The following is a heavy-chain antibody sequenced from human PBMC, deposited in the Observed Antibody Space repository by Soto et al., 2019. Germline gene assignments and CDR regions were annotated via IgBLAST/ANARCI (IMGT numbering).Heavy chain of an antibody. Sequence: QLQLQESGSGLVKPSQTLSLTCAVSGGSISSGGYSWTWIRQPPGKGLEWIGYIYDSGTTYYNPSLKSRVTISLDRSKNQFSLKLSSVTAADTAVYYCARAHYGDYGYGMDVWGQGTTVTVSS. CDR2: IYDSGTT. CDR1: GGSISSGGYS. CDR3: ARAHYGDYGYGMDV. J-gene: IGHJ6*02. V-gene: IGHV4-30-2*01. D-gene: IGHD4-17*01.